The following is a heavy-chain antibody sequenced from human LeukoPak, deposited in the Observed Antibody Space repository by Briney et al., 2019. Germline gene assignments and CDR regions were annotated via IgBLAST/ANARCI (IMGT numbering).Heavy chain of an antibody. CDR1: GFTFSSYA. D-gene: IGHD3-22*01. J-gene: IGHJ4*02. CDR2: ISGSGGST. CDR3: AKGLSYDSSGYSVSFDY. Sequence: GGSLRLSCAASGFTFSSYAMSWVRQAPGKGLEWVSAISGSGGSTYYADSVKGRFTISRDNSKNTLYLQMNSLRAEDTAVYYCAKGLSYDSSGYSVSFDYWGQGTLVTVSS. V-gene: IGHV3-23*01.